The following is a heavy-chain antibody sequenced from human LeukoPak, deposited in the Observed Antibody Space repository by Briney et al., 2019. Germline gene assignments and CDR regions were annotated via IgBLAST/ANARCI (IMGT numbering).Heavy chain of an antibody. CDR2: ISGSSSYI. V-gene: IGHV3-21*01. CDR1: VFTFSSYS. J-gene: IGHJ4*02. CDR3: ARDPVYSNYIDY. D-gene: IGHD4-11*01. Sequence: GVSLRLSCAASVFTFSSYSMIWVRQAPGKGLEWVSSISGSSSYIYYADSLKGRFTISRDNAKNSLYLQMNSLRAEDTAVYYCARDPVYSNYIDYWGQGTLVTVSS.